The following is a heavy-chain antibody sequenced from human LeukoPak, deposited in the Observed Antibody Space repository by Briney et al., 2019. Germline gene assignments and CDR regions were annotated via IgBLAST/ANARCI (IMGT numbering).Heavy chain of an antibody. CDR1: GFTFSSYW. CDR3: ANLGRDCSGGSCYGFVDY. D-gene: IGHD2-15*01. CDR2: ISGSGGST. J-gene: IGHJ4*02. Sequence: QPGGSLRLSCAVSGFTFSSYWMNWVRQAPGKGLEWVSAISGSGGSTYYADSVKGRFTISRDNSKNTLYLQMNSLRAEDTAVYYCANLGRDCSGGSCYGFVDYWGQGTLVTVSS. V-gene: IGHV3-23*01.